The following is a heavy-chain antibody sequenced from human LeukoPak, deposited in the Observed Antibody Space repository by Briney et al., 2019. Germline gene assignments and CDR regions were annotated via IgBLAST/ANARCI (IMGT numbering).Heavy chain of an antibody. CDR2: ISAYNGNT. D-gene: IGHD4-23*01. J-gene: IGHJ4*02. Sequence: ASVKVFCKASGYTFTRYGISWVRQAPGQGLEWMGWISAYNGNTNYAQKLQGRVTMTTDTSTSTAYMELRSLRSDDTAVYYCARTPTAVRESYFDYWGQGTLVTVSS. V-gene: IGHV1-18*01. CDR1: GYTFTRYG. CDR3: ARTPTAVRESYFDY.